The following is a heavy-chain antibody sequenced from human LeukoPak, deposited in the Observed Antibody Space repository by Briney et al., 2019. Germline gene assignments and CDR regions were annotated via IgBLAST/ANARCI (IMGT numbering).Heavy chain of an antibody. D-gene: IGHD6-19*01. Sequence: GGSLRLSCVVSEFTFSTYSMNWVRQAPGKGLEWVSSISSSSSYIYYADSVKGRFTISRDNAKNSLYLQMNSLRAEDTAVYYCARAVAGTLWGQGTLVTVSS. CDR3: ARAVAGTL. CDR2: ISSSSSYI. CDR1: EFTFSTYS. J-gene: IGHJ4*02. V-gene: IGHV3-21*01.